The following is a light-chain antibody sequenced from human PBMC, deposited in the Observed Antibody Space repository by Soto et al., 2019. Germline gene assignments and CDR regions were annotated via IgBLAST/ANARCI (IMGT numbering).Light chain of an antibody. CDR1: SSDVGAYNY. V-gene: IGLV2-14*03. Sequence: QSALTQPASVSGSPGQSITISCTGTSSDVGAYNYVSWYQQHPGKAPKLMIHNVSDRPSGISNRFSGSKSGNTASLTISGLLTEDEADYYCSSYTTSRTVVFGGGTKLTVL. J-gene: IGLJ2*01. CDR2: NVS. CDR3: SSYTTSRTVV.